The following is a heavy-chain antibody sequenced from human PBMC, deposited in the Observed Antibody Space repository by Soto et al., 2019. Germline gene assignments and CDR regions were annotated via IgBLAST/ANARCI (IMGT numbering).Heavy chain of an antibody. D-gene: IGHD3-3*01. CDR1: GDTFSFYT. V-gene: IGHV1-69*02. CDR2: IIPMVRMA. J-gene: IGHJ4*02. CDR3: ATNYDSWSAPFDY. Sequence: QVQLVQSGAELKKPGSSVKVSCTASGDTFSFYTMNWLRQAPGQGPERRGRIIPMVRMANYAQKFQGSVTIIADNSTSTSYMDLSSLRSEATSLYYCATNYDSWSAPFDYWGQGTLVTVS.